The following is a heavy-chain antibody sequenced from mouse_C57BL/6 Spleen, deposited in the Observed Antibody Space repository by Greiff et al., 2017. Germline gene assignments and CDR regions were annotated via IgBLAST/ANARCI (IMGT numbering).Heavy chain of an antibody. J-gene: IGHJ1*03. CDR2: IDPSDSYT. CDR1: GYTFTSYW. Sequence: QVQLQQPGAELVMPGASVKLSCKASGYTFTSYWMHWVKQRPGQGLEWIGEIDPSDSYTNYNQKFKGKSTLTVDKSSSTAYMQLSSLTSEDSAVXYCARRGGSYGSSYFDVWGTGTTVTVSS. D-gene: IGHD1-1*01. V-gene: IGHV1-69*01. CDR3: ARRGGSYGSSYFDV.